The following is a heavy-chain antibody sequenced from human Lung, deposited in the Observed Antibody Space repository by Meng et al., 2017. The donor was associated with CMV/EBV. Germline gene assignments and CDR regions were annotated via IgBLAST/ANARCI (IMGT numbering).Heavy chain of an antibody. J-gene: IGHJ4*02. Sequence: QVQLAQSGAEVKEPGASVKLSCKTSGYTFIDYHIHWVRQAPGQGLEWMGWISPYNGDTIYARDFQGWVTMTRHTSNRTLYMEVSRLRFDDTAVYYCARAIVKNGKRQFDYWGQGTLVTVSS. CDR3: ARAIVKNGKRQFDY. V-gene: IGHV1-2*04. CDR1: GYTFIDYH. CDR2: ISPYNGDT. D-gene: IGHD1-1*01.